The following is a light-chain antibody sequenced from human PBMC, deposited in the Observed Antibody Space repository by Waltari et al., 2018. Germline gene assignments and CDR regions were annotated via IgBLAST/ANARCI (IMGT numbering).Light chain of an antibody. J-gene: IGKJ3*01. Sequence: DIVLSQSPATLSLSPGESAILPCRASRSGSRYLAWYQQKPGQAPRLLIYDASNRATGIPVRFSGSGSGTDFTLTISSLGPEDFAVYYCLQHSDWPRFTFGPGTKVDIK. CDR2: DAS. V-gene: IGKV3-11*01. CDR1: RSGSRY. CDR3: LQHSDWPRFT.